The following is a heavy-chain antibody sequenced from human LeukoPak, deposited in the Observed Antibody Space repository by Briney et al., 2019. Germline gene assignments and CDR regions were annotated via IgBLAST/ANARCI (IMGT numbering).Heavy chain of an antibody. J-gene: IGHJ4*02. CDR3: AKDIGDWNADGGFFDY. CDR1: GFTFDDYA. Sequence: GGSLRLSCAASGFTFDDYAMHWVRQAPGKGLEWVSGISWNSGSIGYADSVKGRFTISRDNAKNSLYLQMNSLRAEDTALYYCAKDIGDWNADGGFFDYWGQGTLVTVSS. CDR2: ISWNSGSI. V-gene: IGHV3-9*01. D-gene: IGHD1-1*01.